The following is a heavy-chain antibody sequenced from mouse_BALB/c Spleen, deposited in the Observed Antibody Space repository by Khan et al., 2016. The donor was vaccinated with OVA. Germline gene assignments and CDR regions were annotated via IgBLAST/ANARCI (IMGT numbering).Heavy chain of an antibody. V-gene: IGHV1S137*01. D-gene: IGHD3-3*01. J-gene: IGHJ3*01. CDR2: ISTYYGDA. CDR1: GYTFTDYA. Sequence: QIQLVQSGAELVRPGVSVKFSCKGSGYTFTDYAMPWVKQSHAKSLEWIGVISTYYGDASYNQKFKGKATMTVDKSSSTAYMERARLASGDSAIYSCERGGRFAYWGQGTLVTVSA. CDR3: ERGGRFAY.